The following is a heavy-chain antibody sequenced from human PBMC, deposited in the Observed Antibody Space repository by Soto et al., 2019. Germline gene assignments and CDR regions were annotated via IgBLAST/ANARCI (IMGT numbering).Heavy chain of an antibody. D-gene: IGHD6-13*01. CDR3: ARVGSSSWYSYYYGMDV. J-gene: IGHJ6*02. Sequence: ASVKVSCKASGYTFTSYGISWVRQAPGQGLEWMGWISAYNGNTNYAQKLQGRVTMTTDTSTSTAYMELRSLRSDDTAVYYCARVGSSSWYSYYYGMDVWGQGTTLTVSS. CDR1: GYTFTSYG. V-gene: IGHV1-18*04. CDR2: ISAYNGNT.